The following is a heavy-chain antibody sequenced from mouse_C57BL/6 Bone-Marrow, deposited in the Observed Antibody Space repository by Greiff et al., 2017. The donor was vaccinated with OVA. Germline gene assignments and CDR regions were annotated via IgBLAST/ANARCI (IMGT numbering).Heavy chain of an antibody. V-gene: IGHV1-15*01. CDR3: TRSYSSYGDFDY. Sequence: QVQLKESGAELVRPGASVTLSCKASGYTFTDYEMHWVKQTPVHGLEWIGAIDPETGGTAYNQKFKGKAILTADKSSSTAYMELRSLTSEDSAVYYSTRSYSSYGDFDYWGQGTTLTVSS. D-gene: IGHD2-5*01. J-gene: IGHJ2*01. CDR2: IDPETGGT. CDR1: GYTFTDYE.